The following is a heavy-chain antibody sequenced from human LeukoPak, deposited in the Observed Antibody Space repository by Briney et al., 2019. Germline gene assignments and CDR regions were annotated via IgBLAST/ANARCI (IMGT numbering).Heavy chain of an antibody. J-gene: IGHJ4*02. CDR3: ATRAAWTHIVVVTATDYYFDY. CDR1: GFTFSSYA. Sequence: GGSLRLSCAASGFTFSSYAMSWVRQAPGKGLEWVSAISGSGGSTYYADSVKGRFTISRDNSKNTLYLQMNSLRAEDTAVYYCATRAAWTHIVVVTATDYYFDYWGQGTLVTVSP. D-gene: IGHD2-21*02. CDR2: ISGSGGST. V-gene: IGHV3-23*01.